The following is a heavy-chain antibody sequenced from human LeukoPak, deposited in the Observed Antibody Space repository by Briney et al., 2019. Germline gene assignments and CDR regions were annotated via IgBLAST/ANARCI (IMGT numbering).Heavy chain of an antibody. CDR1: GYTFTSYG. CDR3: ARDQYNWNHYYYMDV. Sequence: ASVKVSCKXSGYTFTSYGISWVRQAPGQGLEWMGWISAYNGNTNYAQKLQGRVTMTTDTSTSTAYMELRSLRSDDTAVYYCARDQYNWNHYYYMDVWGKGTTVTVSS. CDR2: ISAYNGNT. D-gene: IGHD1-20*01. J-gene: IGHJ6*03. V-gene: IGHV1-18*01.